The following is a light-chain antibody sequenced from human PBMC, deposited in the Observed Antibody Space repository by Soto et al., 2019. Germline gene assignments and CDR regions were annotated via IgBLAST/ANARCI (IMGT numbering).Light chain of an antibody. V-gene: IGKV3-15*01. Sequence: EIVMTHSTATMSVSPGERATLSCSASQSVRSNLAWYQQKPGQAPRLLIYGVSTRATGIPARFSGSGSGTEFTLTISSLQSEDFAVYYCQQRSNWPITFGQGTRLEI. J-gene: IGKJ5*01. CDR3: QQRSNWPIT. CDR1: QSVRSN. CDR2: GVS.